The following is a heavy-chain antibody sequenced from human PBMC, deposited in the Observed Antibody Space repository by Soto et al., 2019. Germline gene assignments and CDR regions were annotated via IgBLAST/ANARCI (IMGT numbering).Heavy chain of an antibody. V-gene: IGHV4-31*03. D-gene: IGHD3-3*01. J-gene: IGHJ6*02. CDR3: ASLYYDFWSDSYGMDV. CDR1: GGSISSGGYY. Sequence: PSETLSLTCTVSGGSISSGGYYWSWIRQHPGKGLEWIGYIYYSGSTYYNPSLKSRVTISVDTSKNQFSLKLSSVTAADTAVYYCASLYYDFWSDSYGMDVWGQGTTVTVSS. CDR2: IYYSGST.